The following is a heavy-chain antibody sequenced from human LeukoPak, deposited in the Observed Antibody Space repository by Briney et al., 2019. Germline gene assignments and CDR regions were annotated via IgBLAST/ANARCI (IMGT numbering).Heavy chain of an antibody. CDR1: GIILRGYW. CDR3: AREFRSGYNSRWFDY. CDR2: IKQDGSEK. D-gene: IGHD6-19*01. Sequence: GGSLRLSCAASGIILRGYWMSWVRKAPGKGLEWVANIKQDGSEKWYVDSVKGRLTISRDNAKNSLYLQMNSLRVEDTAVYYCAREFRSGYNSRWFDYWGQGTLVTVAS. V-gene: IGHV3-7*01. J-gene: IGHJ5*01.